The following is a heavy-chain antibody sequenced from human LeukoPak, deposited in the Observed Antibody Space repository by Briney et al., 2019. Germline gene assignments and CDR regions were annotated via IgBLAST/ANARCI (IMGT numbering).Heavy chain of an antibody. CDR1: GDSINTHIYT. Sequence: SETLSLTCTVSGDSINTHIYTWDWIRQPPGKGLEWIGTIFYTGNTYYNPALKSRVTMSIDTSKNRFSLNLSSVTAADRGVYYCARVPAVGATYLTFESWGQGTLVTVSS. V-gene: IGHV4-39*02. D-gene: IGHD1-26*01. J-gene: IGHJ4*02. CDR3: ARVPAVGATYLTFES. CDR2: IFYTGNT.